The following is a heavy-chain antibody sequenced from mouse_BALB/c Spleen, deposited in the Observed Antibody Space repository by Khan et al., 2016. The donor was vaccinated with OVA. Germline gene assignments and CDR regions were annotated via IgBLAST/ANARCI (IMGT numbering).Heavy chain of an antibody. V-gene: IGHV5-6*01. CDR1: GFTFSSCG. D-gene: IGHD2-4*01. J-gene: IGHJ3*01. CDR2: ISSGGSYT. CDR3: ARHGAPTMSTSWFAY. Sequence: EVELVESGGDLVKPGGSLKLSCAASGFTFSSCGMSWVRQTPDKRLEWVATISSGGSYTYYPDSVKGRFTISRDNAKNTLYLQMSSLKSEDTAMYYCARHGAPTMSTSWFAYWGQGTLVTVSA.